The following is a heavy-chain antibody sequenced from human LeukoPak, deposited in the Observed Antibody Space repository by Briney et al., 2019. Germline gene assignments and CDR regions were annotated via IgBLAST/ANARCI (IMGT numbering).Heavy chain of an antibody. CDR1: AFTFSSYA. Sequence: PGGSLRLSCAASAFTFSSYAMTWVRQPPGKGLEWVSTVSYAGSSTYYADSVKGRFTISRDNSKNTLYLQMNSLRAEDTAVYYCAKDVERWELLNNWFDPWGQGTLVTVSS. CDR3: AKDVERWELLNNWFDP. D-gene: IGHD1-26*01. CDR2: VSYAGSST. V-gene: IGHV3-23*01. J-gene: IGHJ5*02.